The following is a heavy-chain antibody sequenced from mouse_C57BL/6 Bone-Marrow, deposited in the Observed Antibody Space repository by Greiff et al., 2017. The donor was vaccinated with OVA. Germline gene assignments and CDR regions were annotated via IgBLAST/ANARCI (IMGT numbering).Heavy chain of an antibody. CDR2: IHPNSGST. D-gene: IGHD1-1*01. CDR3: ASYYVRRGDY. Sequence: VQLQQPGAELVKPGASVKLSCKASGYTFTSYWMPWVKQRPGQGLEWIGMIHPNSGSTNYNEKFKSKATLTVDKSSSTAYMQLSSLTSEDSAVYYCASYYVRRGDYWGQGTTLTVSS. J-gene: IGHJ2*01. CDR1: GYTFTSYW. V-gene: IGHV1-64*01.